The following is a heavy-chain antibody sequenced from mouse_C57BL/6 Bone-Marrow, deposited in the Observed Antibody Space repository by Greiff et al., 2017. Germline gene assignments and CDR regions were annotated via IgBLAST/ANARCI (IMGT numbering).Heavy chain of an antibody. Sequence: QVQLQQSGPGLVQPSQCLSITCTVSGFSLTSYGVHWVRQSPGKGLEWLGVIWRGGSTDYNAAFMSRLSITKDNSKSQVFIKMNSLQADDTAIYYCAKKGDGEEDAMDYWGQGTSVTVSA. CDR2: IWRGGST. D-gene: IGHD3-3*01. V-gene: IGHV2-5*01. CDR3: AKKGDGEEDAMDY. J-gene: IGHJ4*01. CDR1: GFSLTSYG.